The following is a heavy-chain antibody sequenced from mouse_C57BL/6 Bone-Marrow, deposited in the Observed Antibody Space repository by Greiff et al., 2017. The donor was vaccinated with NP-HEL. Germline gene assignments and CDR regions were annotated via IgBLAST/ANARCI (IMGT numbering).Heavy chain of an antibody. CDR2: IDPSDSYT. J-gene: IGHJ3*01. CDR3: ARKAYYSLSYEFAY. V-gene: IGHV1-50*01. CDR1: GYTFTTYW. D-gene: IGHD1-1*01. Sequence: VQLQQPGAELVKPGASVKLSCKASGYTFTTYWMQWVKQRPGQGLEWIGEIDPSDSYTNYNQKFKGKATLTVDTSSSTANVQLSSLTSEGSAVYYCARKAYYSLSYEFAYWGQGTLVTVSA.